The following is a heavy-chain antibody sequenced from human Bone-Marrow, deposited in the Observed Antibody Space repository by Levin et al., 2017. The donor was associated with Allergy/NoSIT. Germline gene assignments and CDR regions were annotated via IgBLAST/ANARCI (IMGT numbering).Heavy chain of an antibody. D-gene: IGHD2-15*01. Sequence: GGSLRLSCAASGFTFSSYSMNWVRQAPGKGLEWVSYISSSSSTIYYADSVKGRFTISRDNAKNSLYLQMNSLRAEDTAVYYCARDMRYCSGGSCYPDAFDIWGQGTMVTVSS. V-gene: IGHV3-48*01. CDR3: ARDMRYCSGGSCYPDAFDI. CDR1: GFTFSSYS. CDR2: ISSSSSTI. J-gene: IGHJ3*02.